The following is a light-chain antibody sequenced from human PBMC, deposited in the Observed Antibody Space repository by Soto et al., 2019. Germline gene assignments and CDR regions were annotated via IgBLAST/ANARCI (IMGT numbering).Light chain of an antibody. CDR2: DVI. CDR1: SRDIGGYDF. V-gene: IGLV2-8*01. Sequence: QSALTQPPSASGSPGQSVTISCTGNSRDIGGYDFVSWYQQHPGKAPKLLIYDVIKRPSGVPDRFSGSKSGNTASLTVSGLQTDDEADYYCSSYGGSNNLLFGGGTKVTVL. J-gene: IGLJ2*01. CDR3: SSYGGSNNLL.